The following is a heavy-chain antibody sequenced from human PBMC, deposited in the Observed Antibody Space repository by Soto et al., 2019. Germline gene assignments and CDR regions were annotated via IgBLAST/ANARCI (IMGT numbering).Heavy chain of an antibody. CDR3: ARGSYYGSGEN. CDR2: SYYSGST. D-gene: IGHD3-10*01. J-gene: IGHJ4*02. V-gene: IGHV4-59*11. CDR1: GVSLSPHY. Sequence: SETLSLTCAVSGVSLSPHYWNWIRQPPGKGLEWIGYSYYSGSTTYNHALKSRVTISVDTSKNQFSLNLRSVTAADTAVYYCARGSYYGSGENWGQGTLVTVSS.